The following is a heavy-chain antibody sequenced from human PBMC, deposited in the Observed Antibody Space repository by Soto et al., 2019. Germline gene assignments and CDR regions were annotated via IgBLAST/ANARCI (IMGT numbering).Heavy chain of an antibody. CDR2: IKQDGSEQ. Sequence: GESLKISCAASGFTFSSYWMSWVRQAPGKGLEWVANIKQDGSEQYYVDSVKGRFTISRDNARNSLYLQMNSLRAEDTAVYYCVYGGFFYNYWGQGTLVTVSS. V-gene: IGHV3-7*01. CDR1: GFTFSSYW. D-gene: IGHD2-8*02. J-gene: IGHJ4*02. CDR3: VYGGFFYNY.